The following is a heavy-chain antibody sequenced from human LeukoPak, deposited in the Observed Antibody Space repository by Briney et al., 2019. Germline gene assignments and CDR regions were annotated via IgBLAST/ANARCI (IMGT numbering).Heavy chain of an antibody. CDR3: AKDLSSGYYDGFDI. V-gene: IGHV3-23*01. CDR2: SSGSGSIT. CDR1: GFTSSSYV. Sequence: QPGGSLRLACAASGFTSSSYVMSWVRQAPGKGLEWVSASSGSGSITYYADSVKGRFAISRDNSNNTLYLQMNSLRAEDTAVYYCAKDLSSGYYDGFDIWGQGTMVTVSS. J-gene: IGHJ3*02. D-gene: IGHD3-22*01.